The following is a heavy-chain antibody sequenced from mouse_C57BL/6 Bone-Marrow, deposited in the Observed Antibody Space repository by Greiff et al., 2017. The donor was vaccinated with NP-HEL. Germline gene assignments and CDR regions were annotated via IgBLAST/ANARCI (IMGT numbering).Heavy chain of an antibody. CDR3: ARSTTVVDPGDV. V-gene: IGHV1-4*01. CDR1: GYTFTSYT. Sequence: VMLVESGAELARPGASVKMSCKASGYTFTSYTMHWVKQRPGQGLEWIGYINPSSGYTKYNQKFKDKATLTADKSSSTAYMQLSSLTSEDSAVDSSARSTTVVDPGDVWGTGTTVTVSS. J-gene: IGHJ1*03. CDR2: INPSSGYT. D-gene: IGHD1-1*01.